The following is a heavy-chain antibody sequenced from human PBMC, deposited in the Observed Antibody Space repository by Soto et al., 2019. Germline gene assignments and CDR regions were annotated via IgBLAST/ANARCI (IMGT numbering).Heavy chain of an antibody. V-gene: IGHV4-31*03. J-gene: IGHJ3*02. D-gene: IGHD3-22*01. CDR3: ARYDNSGSHCVDI. CDR1: GGSISSGGYY. CDR2: IFYSGST. Sequence: QVQLQESGPGLVKPSQTLSLTCTVSGGSISSGGYYWTLIRQHPGKGLEWIGYIFYSGSTYYNPSLKSRVTISVDTSKHQFSLKLSSVTAADTAVYYCARYDNSGSHCVDIWGQGTMVTVSS.